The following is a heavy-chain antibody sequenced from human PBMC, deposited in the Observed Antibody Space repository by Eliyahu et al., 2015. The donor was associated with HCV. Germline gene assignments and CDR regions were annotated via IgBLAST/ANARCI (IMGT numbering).Heavy chain of an antibody. CDR3: ARDTQTNYYYGMDV. V-gene: IGHV3-21*01. CDR1: GFTFSSYS. CDR2: ISSSSSYI. Sequence: EVQLVESGGGLVKPGGSLRLSCAASGFTFSSYSMNWVRQAPGKGLGWVSSISSSSSYIYYADSVKGRFTISRDNAKNSLYLQMNTLRAEDTAVYYCARDTQTNYYYGMDVWGQGTTVTVSS. D-gene: IGHD4-11*01. J-gene: IGHJ6*02.